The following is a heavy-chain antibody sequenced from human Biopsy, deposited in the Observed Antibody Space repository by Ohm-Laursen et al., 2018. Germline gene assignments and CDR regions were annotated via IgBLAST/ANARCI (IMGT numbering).Heavy chain of an antibody. CDR1: GDSVTKYY. J-gene: IGHJ4*02. CDR2: IYHTGIT. CDR3: ARHSFGSGRDF. V-gene: IGHV4-39*01. Sequence: SETLSLTCTVSGDSVTKYYWGWIRQPLGKGLEWLGSIYHTGITDYNPSLKRRVTISVDTSNNHFSLKLSSLTAADTAVYYCARHSFGSGRDFWGQGTLVTVSS. D-gene: IGHD3-10*01.